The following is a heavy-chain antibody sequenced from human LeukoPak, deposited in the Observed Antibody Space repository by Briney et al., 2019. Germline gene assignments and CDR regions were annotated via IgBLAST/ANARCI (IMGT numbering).Heavy chain of an antibody. V-gene: IGHV3-48*02. CDR3: ARARASGRSGFDY. D-gene: IGHD2-15*01. Sequence: GGSLRLSCAASGLTVSSYSMNWVRQAPGKGLEWVSYISSSSSTIYYADPVKGRFTISRDNAKNSLYLQMNSLRDEDTAVYYCARARASGRSGFDYWGQGALVTVSS. J-gene: IGHJ4*02. CDR1: GLTVSSYS. CDR2: ISSSSSTI.